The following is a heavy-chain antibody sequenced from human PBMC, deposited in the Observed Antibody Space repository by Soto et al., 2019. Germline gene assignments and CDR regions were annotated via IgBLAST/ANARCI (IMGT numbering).Heavy chain of an antibody. CDR2: ISGSGGST. Sequence: GGSLRLSCAASGFTFSSYAMSWVRQAPGKGLEWVSAISGSGGSTYYEDSVKGRFTISRDNSKNSLYLQMNSLRAEDTAVYYCAKEYCSGVSCLTYYYYMDVWGKGTTITVSS. J-gene: IGHJ6*03. V-gene: IGHV3-23*01. CDR3: AKEYCSGVSCLTYYYYMDV. D-gene: IGHD2-15*01. CDR1: GFTFSSYA.